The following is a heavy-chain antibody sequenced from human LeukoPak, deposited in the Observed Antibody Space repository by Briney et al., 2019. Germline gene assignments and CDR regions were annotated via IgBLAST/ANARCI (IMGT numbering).Heavy chain of an antibody. D-gene: IGHD6-13*01. V-gene: IGHV3-23*01. Sequence: PGGSLRLSCAASGFTFSSYAMTWVRQAPGKGLVWVSTIIGSGYSTYYADSVKGRFTISRDNSKNTLYLQMNSLRAEDTAVYYCAKEYIAAAGTYYYYGMDVWGQGTTVTVSS. J-gene: IGHJ6*02. CDR1: GFTFSSYA. CDR2: IIGSGYST. CDR3: AKEYIAAAGTYYYYGMDV.